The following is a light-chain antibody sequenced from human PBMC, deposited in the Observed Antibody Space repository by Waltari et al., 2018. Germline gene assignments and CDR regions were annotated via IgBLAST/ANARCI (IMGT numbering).Light chain of an antibody. V-gene: IGKV4-1*01. J-gene: IGKJ4*01. Sequence: DIVMTQSPDSLAVSLGERVTINCRSSQTILDTYDKNYLAWHQQKPGQSPRLLIYWASTREFGVPDRFSGSGSGTDFTLTISGLQAEYVAVYYCQQYFNTPITFGGGTKVEIK. CDR3: QQYFNTPIT. CDR1: QTILDTYDKNY. CDR2: WAS.